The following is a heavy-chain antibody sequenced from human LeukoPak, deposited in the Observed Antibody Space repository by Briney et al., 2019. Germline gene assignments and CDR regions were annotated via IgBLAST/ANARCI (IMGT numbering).Heavy chain of an antibody. J-gene: IGHJ4*02. D-gene: IGHD3-3*01. Sequence: PGGSLRLSCAAFGFTFSSYGMHWVRQAPGKGMEWVAVISYDGSNKYYADSVKGRFTISRDNSKNTLYLQMNSLRAEDTAVYYCAKDSFDFWSGFHGYFDYWGQGTLVTVSS. V-gene: IGHV3-30*18. CDR1: GFTFSSYG. CDR2: ISYDGSNK. CDR3: AKDSFDFWSGFHGYFDY.